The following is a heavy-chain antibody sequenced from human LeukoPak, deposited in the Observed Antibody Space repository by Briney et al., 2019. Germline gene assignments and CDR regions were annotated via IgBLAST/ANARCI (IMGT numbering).Heavy chain of an antibody. D-gene: IGHD6-13*01. CDR3: ARGLMMAVAGRGEFHY. CDR2: IYYSGST. CDR1: GGSISSYY. J-gene: IGHJ4*02. V-gene: IGHV4-59*01. Sequence: KPSETLSLTYTVSGGSISSYYWSWIRQPPGKGLEWIGYIYYSGSTNYNPSLKSRVTISVDTSKNQFSLKLSSVTAADTAVYYCARGLMMAVAGRGEFHYWGQGTLVTVSS.